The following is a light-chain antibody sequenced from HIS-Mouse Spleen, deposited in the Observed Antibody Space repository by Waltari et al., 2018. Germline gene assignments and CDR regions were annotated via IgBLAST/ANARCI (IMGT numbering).Light chain of an antibody. CDR3: QAWDSSYSV. V-gene: IGLV3-1*01. Sequence: SYELTQPPSVSVSPGQTASITCSGDKLGDKYACWYQQKPGQCRVLVIYQDSTRPSGSSTRFSGSNSGNTATLTIGGTQAMDEADYYCQAWDSSYSVFGGGTKLTVL. J-gene: IGLJ2*01. CDR1: KLGDKY. CDR2: QDS.